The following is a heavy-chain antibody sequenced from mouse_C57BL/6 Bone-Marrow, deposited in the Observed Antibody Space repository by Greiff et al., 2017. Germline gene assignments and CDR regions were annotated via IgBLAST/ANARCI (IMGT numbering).Heavy chain of an antibody. CDR3: AREVRGFAY. Sequence: VQLQQSGAELARPGASVKLSCKASGYTFTSYGISWVKQRTGQGLEWIGEIYPRSGNTYYNEKFKGKVTLTADKSSSTAYMELRSLTSEDSAVYFCAREVRGFAYWGQGTLVTVSA. CDR2: IYPRSGNT. CDR1: GYTFTSYG. J-gene: IGHJ3*01. V-gene: IGHV1-81*01.